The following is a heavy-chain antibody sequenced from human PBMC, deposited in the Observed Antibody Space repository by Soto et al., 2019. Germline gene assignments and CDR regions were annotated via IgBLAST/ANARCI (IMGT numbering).Heavy chain of an antibody. CDR1: GGSISSSNW. CDR2: IYHSGST. D-gene: IGHD3-10*01. Sequence: QVQLQESGPGLVKPSGTLSLTCAVSGGSISSSNWWSWVRQPPGKGLQWIGEIYHSGSTNYIPSLKSRDTISVDKSRNQFSLKLSSVTAADTAAYYCARRWGEGRVDYWGQGTLVTVSS. J-gene: IGHJ4*02. CDR3: ARRWGEGRVDY. V-gene: IGHV4-4*02.